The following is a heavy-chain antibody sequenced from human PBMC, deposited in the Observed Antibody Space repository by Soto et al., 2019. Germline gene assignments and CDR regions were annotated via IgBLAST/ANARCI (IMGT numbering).Heavy chain of an antibody. V-gene: IGHV1-18*01. Sequence: QVQLVQSGAEVKKPGASVKVSCKASGYTFTTYDISWVRQAPGQGLEWMGRISTYNGNTNYPQSLQGRLTMTTDTSTTTASQELRSLRSDDTAMYYCAREPYHVLMVNAPNLYGMDVWGQGTTVIVSS. CDR3: AREPYHVLMVNAPNLYGMDV. CDR1: GYTFTTYD. J-gene: IGHJ6*02. D-gene: IGHD2-8*01. CDR2: ISTYNGNT.